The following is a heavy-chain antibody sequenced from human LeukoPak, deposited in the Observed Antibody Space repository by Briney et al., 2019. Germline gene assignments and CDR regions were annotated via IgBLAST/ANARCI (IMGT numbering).Heavy chain of an antibody. V-gene: IGHV3-53*01. CDR3: ARGSFDWLLFGY. J-gene: IGHJ4*02. Sequence: GGSLRLSCAASGFTFSSYAMSWVRQAPGMGLEWVSVIYSGGSTYYADSVKGRFTISRDNSKNTLYLQMNSLRAEDTAVYYCARGSFDWLLFGYWGQGTLVTVSS. D-gene: IGHD3-9*01. CDR2: IYSGGST. CDR1: GFTFSSYA.